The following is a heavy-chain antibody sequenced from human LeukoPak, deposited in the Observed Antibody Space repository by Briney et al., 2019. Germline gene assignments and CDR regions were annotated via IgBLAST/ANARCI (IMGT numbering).Heavy chain of an antibody. CDR2: IYYSGST. J-gene: IGHJ5*02. Sequence: SETLSLTCTVSGGSISSGDYYWSWIRQPPGKGLEWIGYIYYSGSTNYNPSLKSRVTISVDTSKNQFSLKLSSVTAADTAVYYCARSPVYSYGLNWFDPWGQGTLVTVSS. V-gene: IGHV4-61*08. CDR1: GGSISSGDYY. CDR3: ARSPVYSYGLNWFDP. D-gene: IGHD5-18*01.